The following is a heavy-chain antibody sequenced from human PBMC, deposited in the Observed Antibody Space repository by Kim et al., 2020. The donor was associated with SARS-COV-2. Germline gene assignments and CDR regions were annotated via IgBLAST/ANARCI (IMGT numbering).Heavy chain of an antibody. V-gene: IGHV1-69*13. Sequence: SVKVSCKASGGTFSSYAISWVRQAPGQGLEWMGGIIPIFGTANYAQKFQGRVTITADESTSTAYMELSSLRSEDTAVYYCARGGEGLELRYYYYGMDVWGQGTTVTVS. CDR1: GGTFSSYA. D-gene: IGHD1-7*01. CDR3: ARGGEGLELRYYYYGMDV. J-gene: IGHJ6*02. CDR2: IIPIFGTA.